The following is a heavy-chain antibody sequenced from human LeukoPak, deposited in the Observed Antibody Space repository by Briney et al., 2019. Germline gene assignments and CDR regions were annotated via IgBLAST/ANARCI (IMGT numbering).Heavy chain of an antibody. Sequence: GGSLRLSCAASGFTFSSYAMSWVRQAPGKGLEWVSAISGSGGSTYYADSVKGRFTISRDNSKNTLYLQMNSLRAEDTAVYYCAKGYRIAVAGPRAFDYWGQGTLVTVSS. CDR2: ISGSGGST. D-gene: IGHD6-19*01. J-gene: IGHJ4*02. V-gene: IGHV3-23*01. CDR1: GFTFSSYA. CDR3: AKGYRIAVAGPRAFDY.